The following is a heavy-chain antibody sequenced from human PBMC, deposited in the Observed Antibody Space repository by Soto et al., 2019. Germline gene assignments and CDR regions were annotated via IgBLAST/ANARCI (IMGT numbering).Heavy chain of an antibody. Sequence: PGGSLRLSCAASGFTFSSYSMNWVRQAPGKGLEWVSYISSSSSTIYYADSVKGRFTISRDNAKNSLYLQMNSLRDEDTAVYYCARDGGRFLEKLDGMDVWGKGTTVPVYS. CDR1: GFTFSSYS. CDR2: ISSSSSTI. V-gene: IGHV3-48*02. J-gene: IGHJ6*04. CDR3: ARDGGRFLEKLDGMDV. D-gene: IGHD3-3*01.